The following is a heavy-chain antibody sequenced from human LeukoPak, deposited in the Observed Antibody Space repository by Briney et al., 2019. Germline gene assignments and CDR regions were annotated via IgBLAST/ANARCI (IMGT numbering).Heavy chain of an antibody. CDR2: ISAYNGNT. J-gene: IGHJ6*04. D-gene: IGHD3-10*01. Sequence: ASVKVSCKASGYTFTSYGIIWVRLAPGQGLEWMGWISAYNGNTNYAQKLQGRVTMTTDTSTSTAYMELRSLRSDDTAVYYCARGADYYGSGSRDYGMDVWGKGSTVTVSS. CDR1: GYTFTSYG. CDR3: ARGADYYGSGSRDYGMDV. V-gene: IGHV1-18*04.